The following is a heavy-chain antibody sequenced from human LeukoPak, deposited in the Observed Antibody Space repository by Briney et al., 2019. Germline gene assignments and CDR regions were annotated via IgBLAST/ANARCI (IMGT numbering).Heavy chain of an antibody. CDR3: ARGPPTIFGVVIMDYYYGMDV. V-gene: IGHV1-2*02. D-gene: IGHD3-3*01. CDR2: INPNSGGT. J-gene: IGHJ6*02. Sequence: ASVKVSCKASGYTFTGYYMHWVRQAPGQGLEWMGWINPNSGGTNYAQKFQGRFTITRDTSISTAYMELSRLRSDDTAVYYCARGPPTIFGVVIMDYYYGMDVWGQGTTVTVSS. CDR1: GYTFTGYY.